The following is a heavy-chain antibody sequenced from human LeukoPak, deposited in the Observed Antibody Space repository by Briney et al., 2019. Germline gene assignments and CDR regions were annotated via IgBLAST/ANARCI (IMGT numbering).Heavy chain of an antibody. V-gene: IGHV1-69*01. CDR2: IIPIFGTA. CDR1: GGTFSSYA. Sequence: SVKVSCKASGGTFSSYAISWVRQAPGQGLEWMGGIIPIFGTANYAQKFQGRVTITADESTSTAYMELSSLRSEDTAVYYCARRHTAMVNAFDIWGQGTMVTVSS. J-gene: IGHJ3*02. D-gene: IGHD5-18*01. CDR3: ARRHTAMVNAFDI.